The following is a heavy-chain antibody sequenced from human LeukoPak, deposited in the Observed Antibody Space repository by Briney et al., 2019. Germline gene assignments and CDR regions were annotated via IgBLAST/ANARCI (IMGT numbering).Heavy chain of an antibody. CDR3: TRPLQGIVGATGFDY. Sequence: GESLKISCQGSEYSFATYWIAWLRQMPGKGLEWMGIIYPSDSDTRYSPSFQGQVTISADKSIKTAYLQWSSLKASDTAMYYCTRPLQGIVGATGFDYWGQGTLVTVSS. CDR1: EYSFATYW. D-gene: IGHD1-26*01. J-gene: IGHJ4*02. CDR2: IYPSDSDT. V-gene: IGHV5-51*01.